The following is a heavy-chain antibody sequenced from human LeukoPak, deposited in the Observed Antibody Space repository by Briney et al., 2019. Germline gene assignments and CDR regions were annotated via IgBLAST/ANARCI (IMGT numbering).Heavy chain of an antibody. CDR2: ISAYNGNT. Sequence: ASVKVSCKASGYTFTSYGISWVRQAPGQGLEWMGWISAYNGNTNYAQKLQGRVTMTTDTSTSTAYMELRSLRSDDTAVYYCARNTHYDFWSGYSEARAFDIWGQGTMVTVSS. D-gene: IGHD3-3*01. CDR1: GYTFTSYG. J-gene: IGHJ3*02. CDR3: ARNTHYDFWSGYSEARAFDI. V-gene: IGHV1-18*01.